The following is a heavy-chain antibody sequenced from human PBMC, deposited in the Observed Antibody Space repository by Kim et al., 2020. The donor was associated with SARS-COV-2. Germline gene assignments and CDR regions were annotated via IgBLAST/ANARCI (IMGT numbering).Heavy chain of an antibody. CDR2: ISWDGGST. V-gene: IGHV3-43D*03. Sequence: GGSLRLSCAASGFTFDDYAMHWVRQAPGKGLEWVSLISWDGGSTYYADSVKGRFTISRDNSKNSLYLQMNSLRAEDTALYYCAKEPRSGEYYFDYWCQGALVADSS. J-gene: IGHJ4*02. CDR3: AKEPRSGEYYFDY. D-gene: IGHD6-19*01. CDR1: GFTFDDYA.